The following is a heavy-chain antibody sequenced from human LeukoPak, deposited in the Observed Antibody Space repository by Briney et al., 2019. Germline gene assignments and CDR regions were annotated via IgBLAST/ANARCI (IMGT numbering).Heavy chain of an antibody. Sequence: GGSLRLSCAASGFTFSSYAVSWVRQAPGKGLEWVSAISGSGGSTYYADSVKGRFTISRDNSKNTLYLQMNSLRAEDTAVYYCAKSAGIAAAGTATVYFDYWGQGTLVTVSS. V-gene: IGHV3-23*01. J-gene: IGHJ4*02. D-gene: IGHD6-13*01. CDR1: GFTFSSYA. CDR2: ISGSGGST. CDR3: AKSAGIAAAGTATVYFDY.